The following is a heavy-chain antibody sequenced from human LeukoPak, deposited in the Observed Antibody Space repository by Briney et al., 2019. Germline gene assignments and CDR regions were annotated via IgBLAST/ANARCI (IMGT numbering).Heavy chain of an antibody. V-gene: IGHV1-18*01. J-gene: IGHJ4*02. Sequence: ASVEVSCKASGYTFTSYGISWVRQAPGQGLEWMGWISGNNGNTNYAQKFQGRVTMTTDTSTSTAYMEMRSLRSDDTAVYYCARGLGSSGWYKRILDYWGQGTLVTVSS. CDR2: ISGNNGNT. CDR3: ARGLGSSGWYKRILDY. D-gene: IGHD6-19*01. CDR1: GYTFTSYG.